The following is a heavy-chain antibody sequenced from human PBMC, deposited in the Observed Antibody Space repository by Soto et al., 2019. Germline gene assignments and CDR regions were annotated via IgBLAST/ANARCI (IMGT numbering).Heavy chain of an antibody. CDR1: GGSLSDYF. D-gene: IGHD2-21*01. CDR2: INHLGSI. V-gene: IGHV4-34*01. Sequence: SETLSLTCVVSGGSLSDYFWSWIRQPPGMALEWIGEINHLGSINYNPSLKSRITMTVDTSKNQFSLKLNYVTAADTVTYYCARGGISHWAYFYYMDVWDRGTTVTVSS. J-gene: IGHJ6*03. CDR3: ARGGISHWAYFYYMDV.